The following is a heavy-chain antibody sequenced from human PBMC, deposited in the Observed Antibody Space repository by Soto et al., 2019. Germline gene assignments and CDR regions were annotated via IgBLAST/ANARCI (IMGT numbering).Heavy chain of an antibody. CDR2: INHSGST. J-gene: IGHJ3*02. V-gene: IGHV4-34*01. D-gene: IGHD1-26*01. CDR1: GGSFSGYY. Sequence: LSLTCAVYGGSFSGYYWSWIRQPPGKGLEWIGEINHSGSTNYNPSLKSRVTISLDTSKNQFSLKLSSVTAADTAVYYCTRGGASGSYFLRKAFDIWGQGTMVTVSS. CDR3: TRGGASGSYFLRKAFDI.